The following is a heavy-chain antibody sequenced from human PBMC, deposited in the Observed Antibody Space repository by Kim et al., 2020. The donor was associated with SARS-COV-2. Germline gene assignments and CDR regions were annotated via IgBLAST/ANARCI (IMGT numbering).Heavy chain of an antibody. J-gene: IGHJ6*02. D-gene: IGHD3-3*01. CDR2: INPSGGST. CDR1: GYTFTSYY. Sequence: ASVKVSCKASGYTFTSYYMHWVRQAPGQGLEWMGIINPSGGSTSYAQKFQGRVTMTRDTSTSTVYMELSSLRSEDTAVYYCARDKALRFLEWLLDYYGMDVWGQGATVTVSS. CDR3: ARDKALRFLEWLLDYYGMDV. V-gene: IGHV1-46*01.